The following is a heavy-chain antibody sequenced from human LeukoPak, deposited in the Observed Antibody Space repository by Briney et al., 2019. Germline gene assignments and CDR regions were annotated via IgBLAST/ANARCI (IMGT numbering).Heavy chain of an antibody. CDR1: GGSISSYY. CDR2: IYYSGST. J-gene: IGHJ4*02. D-gene: IGHD6-19*01. Sequence: SETLSLTCTVSGGSISSYYWSWIRQPPGKGLKWIGYIYYSGSTNYNPSLKSRVTISVDTSKNQFSLKLSSVTAADTAVYYCARAGFQWLDFDYWGQGTLVTVSS. V-gene: IGHV4-59*01. CDR3: ARAGFQWLDFDY.